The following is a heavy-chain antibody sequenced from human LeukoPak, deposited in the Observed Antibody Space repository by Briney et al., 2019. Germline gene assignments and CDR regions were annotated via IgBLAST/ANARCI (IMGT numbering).Heavy chain of an antibody. CDR3: VSGSLQSGYNFDY. D-gene: IGHD3-3*01. Sequence: GGSLRLSCAASGFTFSNYWMHWIRQVPGKGLVWVSHIKYDGSATNYADSVKGRFTIFRDNAKNTLYLQMNSLRAEDTAVYYCVSGSLQSGYNFDYWGQGALVTVSS. CDR1: GFTFSNYW. J-gene: IGHJ4*02. V-gene: IGHV3-74*01. CDR2: IKYDGSAT.